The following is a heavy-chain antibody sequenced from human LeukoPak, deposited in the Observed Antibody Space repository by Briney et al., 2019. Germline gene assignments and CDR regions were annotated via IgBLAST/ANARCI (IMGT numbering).Heavy chain of an antibody. CDR3: VSGSLQSGYNFDY. D-gene: IGHD3-3*01. Sequence: GGSLRLSCAASGFTFSNYWMHWIRQVPGKGLVWVSHIKYDGSATNYADSVKGRFTIFRDNAKNTLYLQMNSLRAEDTAVYYCVSGSLQSGYNFDYWGQGALVTVSS. CDR1: GFTFSNYW. J-gene: IGHJ4*02. V-gene: IGHV3-74*01. CDR2: IKYDGSAT.